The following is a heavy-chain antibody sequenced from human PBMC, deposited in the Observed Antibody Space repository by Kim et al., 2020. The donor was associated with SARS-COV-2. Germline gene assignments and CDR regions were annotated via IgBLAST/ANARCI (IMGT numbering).Heavy chain of an antibody. D-gene: IGHD1-26*01. CDR3: ARAGATDAFDI. V-gene: IGHV3-21*01. CDR1: GFTFSSYS. Sequence: GGSLRLSCAASGFTFSSYSMNWVRQAPGKGLEWVSSISSSSSYIYYADSVKGRFTISRDNAKNSLYLQMNSLRAEDTAVYYCARAGATDAFDIWGQGTMVTVSS. CDR2: ISSSSSYI. J-gene: IGHJ3*02.